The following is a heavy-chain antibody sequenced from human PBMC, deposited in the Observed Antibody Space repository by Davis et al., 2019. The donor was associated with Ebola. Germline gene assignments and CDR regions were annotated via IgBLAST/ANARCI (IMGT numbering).Heavy chain of an antibody. Sequence: PSETLSLTCTVSNGSLNSGSFYWSWIRQAAGKGLEWIGQVYVSGSPNYNPSLMSRVTMSVDTSKNQFSFNLRSVTAADTALYYCATNTTSSGFDSWGQGTLVTVSS. V-gene: IGHV4-61*10. J-gene: IGHJ4*02. CDR2: VYVSGSP. CDR1: NGSLNSGSFY. CDR3: ATNTTSSGFDS. D-gene: IGHD6-6*01.